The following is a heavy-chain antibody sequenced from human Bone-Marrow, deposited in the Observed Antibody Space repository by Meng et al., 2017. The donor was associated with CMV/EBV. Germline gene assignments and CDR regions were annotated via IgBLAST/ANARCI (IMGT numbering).Heavy chain of an antibody. Sequence: GESLKISCAASGFSFSDHYLDWVRQAPGKGLEWVGHVRSKGKSYSTSYAASVTGRSGISRDDSKNPVFLQMYSLKTEDSAVYYCVRLCNEDGKWGWFDTWGQGTLVTVSS. CDR1: GFSFSDHY. CDR3: VRLCNEDGKWGWFDT. V-gene: IGHV3-72*01. CDR2: VRSKGKSYST. J-gene: IGHJ5*02. D-gene: IGHD2/OR15-2a*01.